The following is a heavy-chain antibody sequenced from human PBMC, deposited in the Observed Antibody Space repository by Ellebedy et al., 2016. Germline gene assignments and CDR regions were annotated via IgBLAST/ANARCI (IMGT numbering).Heavy chain of an antibody. CDR1: GYTFTSYA. CDR3: ARGGGSGYSYEVY. Sequence: ASVKVSCKASGYTFTSYAMHWVRQAPGQRLEWMGWINAGNGNTKYSQKFQGRVTITRDTSASTAYMELSSLRSEDTAVYYCARGGGSGYSYEVYWGQGTLGTVSS. D-gene: IGHD5-18*01. J-gene: IGHJ4*02. CDR2: INAGNGNT. V-gene: IGHV1-3*01.